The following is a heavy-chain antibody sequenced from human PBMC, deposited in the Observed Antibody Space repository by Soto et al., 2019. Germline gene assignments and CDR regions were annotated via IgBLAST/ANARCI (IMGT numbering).Heavy chain of an antibody. CDR2: IYYSGST. V-gene: IGHV4-61*01. J-gene: IGHJ5*02. CDR1: GGSVSSGSYY. Sequence: SETLSLTCTVSGGSVSSGSYYWSWIRHPPGKGLEWIGYIYYSGSTNYNPSLKSRVTISVDTSKNQFSLKLSSVTAADTAVYYCARGTPVLRYFVGSLDPWGQGTLVTVSS. CDR3: ARGTPVLRYFVGSLDP. D-gene: IGHD3-9*01.